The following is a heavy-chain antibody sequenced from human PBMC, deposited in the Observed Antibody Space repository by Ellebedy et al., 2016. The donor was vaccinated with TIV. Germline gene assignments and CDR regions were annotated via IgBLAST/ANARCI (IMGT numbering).Heavy chain of an antibody. D-gene: IGHD5-24*01. V-gene: IGHV3-11*06. Sequence: GESLKISCAASGFTFSDFYISWLRQAPGKGLEWVAYISGSGYYTKYADSVKGRFTISRDNAKNSMHLQMNNLSPEDTALYYCARDIGDRRDGYNAQDYWGQGTLVTVSS. CDR1: GFTFSDFY. CDR2: ISGSGYYT. J-gene: IGHJ4*02. CDR3: ARDIGDRRDGYNAQDY.